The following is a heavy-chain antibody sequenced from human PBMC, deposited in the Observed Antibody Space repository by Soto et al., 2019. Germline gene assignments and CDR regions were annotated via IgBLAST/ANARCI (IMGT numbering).Heavy chain of an antibody. CDR1: GFTFSSYG. Sequence: QVQLVESGGGVVQPGRSLRLSCEASGFTFSSYGMQWVRQAPGKGLDWVALIWNDGSNKYYADSVKGQFTISRDNSKNTLYLQMDGLRAEDTAVYYCARDMGYSSGHGFDYWGQGTLVTVSS. J-gene: IGHJ4*02. V-gene: IGHV3-33*01. CDR3: ARDMGYSSGHGFDY. D-gene: IGHD6-19*01. CDR2: IWNDGSNK.